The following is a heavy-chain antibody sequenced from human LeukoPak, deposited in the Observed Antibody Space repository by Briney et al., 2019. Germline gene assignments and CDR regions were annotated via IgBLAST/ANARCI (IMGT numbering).Heavy chain of an antibody. CDR2: IYYSGST. CDR1: GGSISSSSYY. CDR3: AKDKSVPAAITEYFQH. J-gene: IGHJ1*01. V-gene: IGHV4-39*02. D-gene: IGHD2-2*02. Sequence: SETLSLTCTVSGGSISSSSYYWGWIRQPPGKGLEWIGSIYYSGSTYYNPSLKSRVTISVDTSKNQFSLKLSSVTAADTAVYYCAKDKSVPAAITEYFQHWGQGTLVTVSS.